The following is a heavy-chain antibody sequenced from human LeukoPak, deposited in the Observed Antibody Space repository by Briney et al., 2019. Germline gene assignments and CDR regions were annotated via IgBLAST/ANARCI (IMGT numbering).Heavy chain of an antibody. Sequence: GGSLRLSCAGSGFTFSTYAMSWVRQAPGKGLEWVSGISASGGTTYYADSVKGRFTISRDNAKNSLYLQMNSLRAEDTAVYYCARDLSSSSTAYRQHWGQGTLVTVSS. D-gene: IGHD6-6*01. V-gene: IGHV3-23*01. CDR3: ARDLSSSSTAYRQH. J-gene: IGHJ1*01. CDR1: GFTFSTYA. CDR2: ISASGGTT.